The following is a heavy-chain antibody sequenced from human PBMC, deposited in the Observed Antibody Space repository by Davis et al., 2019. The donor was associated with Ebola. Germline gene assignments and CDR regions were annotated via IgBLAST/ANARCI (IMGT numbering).Heavy chain of an antibody. D-gene: IGHD4-17*01. CDR3: ARGEGVRDYPNLFGMDV. Sequence: AASVKVSCKASGFILTNYAIHWVRQAPGQRLEWMGWISAYNGNTNYAPKPQGRVTMTTDTSTSTAYMELKSLTYDDTAVYYCARGEGVRDYPNLFGMDVWGKGTTVTVSS. V-gene: IGHV1-18*01. CDR1: GFILTNYA. CDR2: ISAYNGNT. J-gene: IGHJ6*04.